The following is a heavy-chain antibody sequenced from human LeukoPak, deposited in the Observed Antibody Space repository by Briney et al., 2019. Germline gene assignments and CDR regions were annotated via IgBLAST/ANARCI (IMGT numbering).Heavy chain of an antibody. CDR1: GYTFTSYA. Sequence: GASVKVSCKASGYTFTSYAMNWVRQAPGQGLEWMGWINTNTGNPTYAQGFTGRFVFSLDPSVSTAYPQISSLKAEDTAVYYCARARSGWPHDAFDIWGQGTMVTVSS. CDR2: INTNTGNP. V-gene: IGHV7-4-1*02. D-gene: IGHD6-19*01. J-gene: IGHJ3*02. CDR3: ARARSGWPHDAFDI.